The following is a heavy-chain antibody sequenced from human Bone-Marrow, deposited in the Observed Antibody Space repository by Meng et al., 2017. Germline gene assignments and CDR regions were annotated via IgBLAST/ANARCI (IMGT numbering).Heavy chain of an antibody. J-gene: IGHJ6*02. CDR3: ARQRSRSYGMDV. D-gene: IGHD3-10*01. CDR2: IDPGDSTT. V-gene: IGHV5-51*01. CDR1: GYSFTRFW. Sequence: GESLKISCKGFGYSFTRFWIVWVRQMPGKGLEWMGIIDPGDSTTTYRPSFQGQVTISADKSISTAYLQWSSLTASDTAMYYCARQRSRSYGMDVWGQGTTVTVSS.